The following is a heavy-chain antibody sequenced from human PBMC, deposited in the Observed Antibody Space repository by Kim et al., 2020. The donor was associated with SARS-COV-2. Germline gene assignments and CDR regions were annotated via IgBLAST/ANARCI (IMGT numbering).Heavy chain of an antibody. Sequence: YSQKFQGRVPLPRDTSASTAYMGLSSLRSEDTAVYYCARGYYGSGSYYHYWGQGTLVTVSS. V-gene: IGHV1-3*01. J-gene: IGHJ4*02. D-gene: IGHD3-10*01. CDR3: ARGYYGSGSYYHY.